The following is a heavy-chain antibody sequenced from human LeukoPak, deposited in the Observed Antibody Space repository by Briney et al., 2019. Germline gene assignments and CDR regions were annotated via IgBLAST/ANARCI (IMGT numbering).Heavy chain of an antibody. V-gene: IGHV1-3*01. Sequence: ASVTVSCKDSGHTFTNYAVHWVRQAPGQRLEGMGWINAGNGNTKYTQKFQGGVTITRDTSASTAYMELSSLRAEDTAVYYWARAPRRGGSSSSFTFDYWGQGTLVAVSS. CDR1: GHTFTNYA. D-gene: IGHD6-6*01. J-gene: IGHJ4*02. CDR2: INAGNGNT. CDR3: ARAPRRGGSSSSFTFDY.